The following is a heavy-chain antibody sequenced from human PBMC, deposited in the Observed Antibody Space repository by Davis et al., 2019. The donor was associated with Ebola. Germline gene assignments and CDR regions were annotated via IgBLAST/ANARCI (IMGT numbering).Heavy chain of an antibody. CDR2: ISSSGKT. V-gene: IGHV3-64D*08. CDR1: GFTFSAHT. J-gene: IGHJ6*02. Sequence: GESLKISCSASGFTFSAHTMHWVRQAPGKGLEYVSVISSSGKTYYADSVKGRFTISRDNSQNNVYLQMTSLRVEDTAVYYCLYGMDVWGQGTTVTVSS. CDR3: LYGMDV.